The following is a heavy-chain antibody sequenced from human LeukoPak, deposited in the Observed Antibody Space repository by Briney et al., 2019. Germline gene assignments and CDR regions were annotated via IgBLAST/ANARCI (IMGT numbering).Heavy chain of an antibody. J-gene: IGHJ4*02. V-gene: IGHV5-51*01. Sequence: GESLKTSCKASGYNFLSYWIGWVRQMPGKGLEWMGVIYPEDSDTKYSPSFQGHVTISADKSINTAYLQWNSLKSSDTAMYFCARHGSRWLQSAFGYWGQGALVTVSS. CDR1: GYNFLSYW. CDR3: ARHGSRWLQSAFGY. CDR2: IYPEDSDT. D-gene: IGHD5-24*01.